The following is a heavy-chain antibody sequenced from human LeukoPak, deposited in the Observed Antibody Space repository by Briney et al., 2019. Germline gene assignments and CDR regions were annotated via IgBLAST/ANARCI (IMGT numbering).Heavy chain of an antibody. V-gene: IGHV1-8*01. CDR1: GYTFTSYPSYD. Sequence: ASVKVSCKASGYTFTSYPSYDIDWVRQAPGQGLEWVGWMNPNSGNTGHAQKLQGRVTMTTDTSTSTAYMELRSLRSDDTAVYYCARSHRGVLRFLEWLTRSGMDVWGQGTTVTVSS. D-gene: IGHD3-3*01. CDR2: MNPNSGNT. CDR3: ARSHRGVLRFLEWLTRSGMDV. J-gene: IGHJ6*02.